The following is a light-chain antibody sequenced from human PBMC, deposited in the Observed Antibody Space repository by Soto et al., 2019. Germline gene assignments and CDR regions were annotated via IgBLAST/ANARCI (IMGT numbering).Light chain of an antibody. Sequence: EIVMTQSPATLSVSPGARATLSCGASQSGSSDLVWYRQKPGQAPRLLIYGASNRAIGVPDRFSGSGSGKVVTLTISSLHCDEFAVNDCQQYLDRPRTFGQRPKLDI. CDR1: QSGSSD. CDR2: GAS. V-gene: IGKV3-15*01. J-gene: IGKJ1*01. CDR3: QQYLDRPRT.